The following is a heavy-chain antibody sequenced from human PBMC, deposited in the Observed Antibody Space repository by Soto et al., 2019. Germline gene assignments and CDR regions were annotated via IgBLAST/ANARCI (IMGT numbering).Heavy chain of an antibody. V-gene: IGHV4-31*03. D-gene: IGHD2-2*03. CDR3: ARVVLDIVVVPAVTYDAFDI. J-gene: IGHJ3*02. CDR2: IYYSGST. CDR1: GGSISSGGYY. Sequence: SETLSLTCTVSGGSISSGGYYWSWIRQHPGKGLEWIGYIYYSGSTYYNPSLKSRVTISVDTSKNQFSLKLSSVTAADTAVYYCARVVLDIVVVPAVTYDAFDIWGQGTMVTVSS.